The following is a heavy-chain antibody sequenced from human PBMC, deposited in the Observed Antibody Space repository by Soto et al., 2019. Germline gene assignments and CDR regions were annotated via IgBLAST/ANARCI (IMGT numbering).Heavy chain of an antibody. V-gene: IGHV4-4*02. CDR2: IYYSGST. CDR3: ATGITVVRGVIIRPFDY. D-gene: IGHD3-10*01. CDR1: GGSISSSNW. Sequence: SETLSLTCAVSGGSISSSNWWSWVRQPPGKGLEWIGEIYYSGSTNYNPSLKSRVTMSLDKSKNQFSLKLTSVTAADTAVYYCATGITVVRGVIIRPFDYWGQG. J-gene: IGHJ4*02.